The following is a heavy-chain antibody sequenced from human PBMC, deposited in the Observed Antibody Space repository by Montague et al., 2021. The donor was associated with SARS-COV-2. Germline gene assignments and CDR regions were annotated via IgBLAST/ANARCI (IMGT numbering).Heavy chain of an antibody. J-gene: IGHJ4*02. Sequence: SETLSLTCTVSGGSISSSYWCWIRQPPGTGLEWIGEINHSGSTNYNSSLKSRVTISVDTSKNQFSLKLSSVTAADTAVYYCATPPSSIANSGVVKGYCLDDWGQGTLVTVSS. V-gene: IGHV4-59*08. CDR2: INHSGST. CDR3: ATPPSSIANSGVVKGYCLDD. D-gene: IGHD3-3*01. CDR1: GGSISSSY.